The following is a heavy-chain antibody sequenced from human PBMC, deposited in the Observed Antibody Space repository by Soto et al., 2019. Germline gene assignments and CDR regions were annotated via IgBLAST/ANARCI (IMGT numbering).Heavy chain of an antibody. V-gene: IGHV4-39*01. CDR2: IYYSGST. D-gene: IGHD6-13*01. CDR3: ARPLTESIAAAGTVSWFDP. Sequence: PSETLSLTCTVSGGSISSSGYYWGWIRQPPGKGLEWIGSIYYSGSTYYNPSLKSRVTISVDTSKNQFSLKLSSVTAADTAVYYCARPLTESIAAAGTVSWFDPWGQGTLVTVSS. CDR1: GGSISSSGYY. J-gene: IGHJ5*02.